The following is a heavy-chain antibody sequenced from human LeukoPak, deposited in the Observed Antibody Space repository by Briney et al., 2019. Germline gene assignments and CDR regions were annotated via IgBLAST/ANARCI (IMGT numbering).Heavy chain of an antibody. Sequence: PGGSLRLSCAASGLTVSSNSMSWVRQAPGKGLEWVSFIYSGGSTYYADSVKGRFIISRDNAENSLYLQMNSLRAEDTAVYYCAREAALAAASNWFDPWGQGTLVTVSS. D-gene: IGHD6-13*01. J-gene: IGHJ5*02. CDR1: GLTVSSNS. CDR2: IYSGGST. CDR3: AREAALAAASNWFDP. V-gene: IGHV3-53*01.